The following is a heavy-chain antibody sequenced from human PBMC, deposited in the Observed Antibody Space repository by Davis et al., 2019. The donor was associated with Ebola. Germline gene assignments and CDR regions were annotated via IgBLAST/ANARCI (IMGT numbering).Heavy chain of an antibody. CDR1: GFTFSSYS. J-gene: IGHJ4*02. Sequence: GESLKISCAASGFTFSSYSMNWVRQAPGKGLEWVSSISSSSSYIYYADSVKGRFTISRDNAKNSLYLQMNSLKTEDTAVYYCAKDTHNTYYNYCDSWGQGTLVTVSS. D-gene: IGHD3-22*01. V-gene: IGHV3-21*04. CDR2: ISSSSSYI. CDR3: AKDTHNTYYNYCDS.